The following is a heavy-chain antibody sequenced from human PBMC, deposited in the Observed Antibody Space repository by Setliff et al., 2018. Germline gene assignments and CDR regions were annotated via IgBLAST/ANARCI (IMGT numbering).Heavy chain of an antibody. D-gene: IGHD2-21*02. CDR1: GGSFSSYY. V-gene: IGHV4-34*01. CDR2: IHHSGST. J-gene: IGHJ4*02. CDR3: ARGFDVCGGGACYTDGPYYFDY. Sequence: SETLSLTCAVYGGSFSSYYWNWIRQPPGKGLEWIGEIHHSGSTKYNPSLKSRVTISVDTSKNQFSLKLSSVAAADTAVYYCARGFDVCGGGACYTDGPYYFDYWGLGTLVTVSS.